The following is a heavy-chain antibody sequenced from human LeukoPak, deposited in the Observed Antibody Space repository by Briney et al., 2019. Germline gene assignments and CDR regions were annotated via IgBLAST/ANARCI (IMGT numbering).Heavy chain of an antibody. Sequence: GGSLRLSCAASGFTFSSYAMSWVRQAPGKGLGWVSAISGSGGSTYYADSVKGRFTISRDNSKNTLYLQMNSLRAEDTAVYYCAKDENYYDSSGYLFWGQGTLVTVSS. D-gene: IGHD3-22*01. CDR1: GFTFSSYA. J-gene: IGHJ4*02. V-gene: IGHV3-23*01. CDR2: ISGSGGST. CDR3: AKDENYYDSSGYLF.